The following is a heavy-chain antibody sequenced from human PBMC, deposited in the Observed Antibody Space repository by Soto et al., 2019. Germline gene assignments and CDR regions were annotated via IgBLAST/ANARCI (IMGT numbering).Heavy chain of an antibody. CDR2: MFYSGST. Sequence: SETLSLTCTVSGASISGGRSYGSWIRQHPGKGLEWIGYMFYSGSTYYHPSLKSRVNISADTSKNQFSLRLTSVTPADTAVYYCARDNGYGHFDSWGQGTLVTVSS. J-gene: IGHJ4*02. D-gene: IGHD5-12*01. V-gene: IGHV4-31*03. CDR3: ARDNGYGHFDS. CDR1: GASISGGRSY.